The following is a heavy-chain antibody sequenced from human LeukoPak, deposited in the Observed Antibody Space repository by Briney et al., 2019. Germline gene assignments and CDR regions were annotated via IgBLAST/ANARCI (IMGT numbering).Heavy chain of an antibody. J-gene: IGHJ5*02. CDR3: ARCLRYSSSWYIWFDP. V-gene: IGHV1-8*01. CDR2: MNPNSGNT. Sequence: ASVKVPCKASGYTFTSYDINWVRQATGQGLEWMGWMNPNSGNTGHAQKFQGRVTMTRNTSISTAYMELSSLRSEDTAVYYCARCLRYSSSWYIWFDPWGQGTLVTVSS. CDR1: GYTFTSYD. D-gene: IGHD6-13*01.